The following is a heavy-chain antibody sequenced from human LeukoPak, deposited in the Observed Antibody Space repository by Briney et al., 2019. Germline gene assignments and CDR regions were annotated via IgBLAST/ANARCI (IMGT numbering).Heavy chain of an antibody. J-gene: IGHJ5*02. V-gene: IGHV4-61*02. CDR2: IFSSGFT. CDR1: GASMSSDDYY. Sequence: SETLSLTCTVSGASMSSDDYYWTWIRQPAGGGLEWIGRIFSSGFTDYNPSLRSRVTISLDTSKNQFSLDLSSVTAADTAVYFCTGVYSSLWYKWFDPWGQGTLVTVSS. D-gene: IGHD4-11*01. CDR3: TGVYSSLWYKWFDP.